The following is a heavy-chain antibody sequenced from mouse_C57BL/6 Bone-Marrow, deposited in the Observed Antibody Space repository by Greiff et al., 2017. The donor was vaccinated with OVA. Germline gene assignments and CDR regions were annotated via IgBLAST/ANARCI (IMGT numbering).Heavy chain of an antibody. CDR1: GFTFNTYA. J-gene: IGHJ3*01. V-gene: IGHV10-3*01. D-gene: IGHD2-4*01. CDR2: IRSKSSNYAT. Sequence: EVMLVESGGGLVQPKGSLKLSCAASGFTFNTYAMHWVRQAPGKGLEWVARIRSKSSNYATYYADSVKDRFTISRDDSQSMLYRQMNNLKTEDTAMYYCVRGRVYYDYDEGPWFAYWGQGTLVTVSA. CDR3: VRGRVYYDYDEGPWFAY.